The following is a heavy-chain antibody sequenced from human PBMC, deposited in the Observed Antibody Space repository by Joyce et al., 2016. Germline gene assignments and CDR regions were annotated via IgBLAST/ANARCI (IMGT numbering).Heavy chain of an antibody. CDR1: GFSFSAYG. D-gene: IGHD2-21*02. CDR3: AKELGVVVTALDV. J-gene: IGHJ6*02. V-gene: IGHV3-30*18. CDR2: ISYDGSKK. Sequence: QVQLVASGGGVVQPGRSLRLSCAASGFSFSAYGMHWVRQAPGKGLEWVTIISYDGSKKYYADSVKGRFTISRDNSKNTLYLEMNSLRAEDTAVYYCAKELGVVVTALDVWGQGTTVTVSS.